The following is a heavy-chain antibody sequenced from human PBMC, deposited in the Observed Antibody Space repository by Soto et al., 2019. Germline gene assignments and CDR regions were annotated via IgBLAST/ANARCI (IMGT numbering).Heavy chain of an antibody. CDR1: GFTFSSYA. CDR3: AKNSESSAYSSFDY. D-gene: IGHD3-22*01. J-gene: IGHJ4*02. V-gene: IGHV3-30-3*02. CDR2: ISYDGSNK. Sequence: PGGSLRLSCAASGFTFSSYAMHWVRQAPGKGLEWVAVISYDGSNKYYADSVKGRFTISRDNPKNTLYLQMNSLRAEDTAVYYCAKNSESSAYSSFDYWGQGT.